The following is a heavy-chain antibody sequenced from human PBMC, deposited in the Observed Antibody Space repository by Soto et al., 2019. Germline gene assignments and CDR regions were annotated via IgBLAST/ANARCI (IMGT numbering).Heavy chain of an antibody. V-gene: IGHV1-69*13. CDR3: ARDHGRGRYFGRVPDAFDI. J-gene: IGHJ3*02. CDR2: IIPIFGTA. Sequence: GASVKVSCKASGGTFSSYAISWVRQAPGQGLEWMGGIIPIFGTANYAQKFQGRVTITADESTSTAYMELSSLRSEDTAVYYCARDHGRGRYFGRVPDAFDIWGQGTIVTVSS. CDR1: GGTFSSYA. D-gene: IGHD3-9*01.